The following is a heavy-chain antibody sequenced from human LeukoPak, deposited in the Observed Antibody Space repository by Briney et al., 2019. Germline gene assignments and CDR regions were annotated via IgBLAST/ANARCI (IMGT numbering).Heavy chain of an antibody. Sequence: PGGSLRLSCAAPGFTFSTFSRSWMSWVRQAPGKGLEWVANIKEDGSQKFYVDSVKGRFTISRDNARNSLYLQMNSLRAEDTGVHRCARLHDYRELRVWFDPWGQGTLVTVSS. CDR1: GFTFSTFSRSW. CDR2: IKEDGSQK. J-gene: IGHJ5*02. CDR3: ARLHDYRELRVWFDP. V-gene: IGHV3-7*01. D-gene: IGHD4-17*01.